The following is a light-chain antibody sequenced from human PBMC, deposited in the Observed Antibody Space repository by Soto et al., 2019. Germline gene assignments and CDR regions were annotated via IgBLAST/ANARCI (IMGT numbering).Light chain of an antibody. J-gene: IGKJ1*01. Sequence: EIVMTQSPATLSVSPGERATLSCRASQTVSTSLAWYQQKPGRAPRLLIYGASTRASGVPARFSGSGSGTEFTLTISSLQSEDSAGYYCHRYNNWWTFGQGTKVEIK. V-gene: IGKV3-15*01. CDR2: GAS. CDR1: QTVSTS. CDR3: HRYNNWWT.